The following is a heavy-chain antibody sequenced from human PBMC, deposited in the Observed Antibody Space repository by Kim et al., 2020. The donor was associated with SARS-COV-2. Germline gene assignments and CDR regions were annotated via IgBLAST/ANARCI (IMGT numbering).Heavy chain of an antibody. CDR3: ARFTGRRLYYYGMDV. CDR2: IYTSGST. J-gene: IGHJ6*02. CDR1: GGSISSGSYY. D-gene: IGHD3-16*01. V-gene: IGHV4-61*02. Sequence: SETLSLTCTVSGGSISSGSYYWSWIGQPAGKGLEWIRRIYTSGSTNYNTSLKSRVTISVDTSKNQFSLKLSSVTAADTTVYYSARFTGRRLYYYGMDVWGQGTTVTVSS.